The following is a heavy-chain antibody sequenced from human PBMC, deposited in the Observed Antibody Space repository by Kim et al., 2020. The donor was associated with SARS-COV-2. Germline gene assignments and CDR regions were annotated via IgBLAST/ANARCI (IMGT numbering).Heavy chain of an antibody. V-gene: IGHV1-3*01. J-gene: IGHJ4*02. Sequence: ASVKVSCKASGYTFTSYAMHWVRQAPGQRLEWMGWINAGNGNTKYSQKFQGRVTITRDTSASTAYMELSSLRSEDTAVYYCARGMYYYGSGSSPYYFDYWGQGTLVTVSS. CDR3: ARGMYYYGSGSSPYYFDY. CDR1: GYTFTSYA. D-gene: IGHD3-10*01. CDR2: INAGNGNT.